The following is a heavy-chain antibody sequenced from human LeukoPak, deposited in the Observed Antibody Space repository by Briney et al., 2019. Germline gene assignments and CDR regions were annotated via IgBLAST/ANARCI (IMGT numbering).Heavy chain of an antibody. CDR1: GGSIISYY. D-gene: IGHD2-2*02. CDR3: ARHRTSQLLYSSLGGAIDY. V-gene: IGHV4-4*09. J-gene: IGHJ4*02. Sequence: SETLSLTCTVSGGSIISYYWSWIRQPPGKGLEWIGYIYTSGSTNHNPSLKSRVTISVDTSKNQFSLKLSSVPAANTAVYYCARHRTSQLLYSSLGGAIDYWGQGTLVTVSS. CDR2: IYTSGST.